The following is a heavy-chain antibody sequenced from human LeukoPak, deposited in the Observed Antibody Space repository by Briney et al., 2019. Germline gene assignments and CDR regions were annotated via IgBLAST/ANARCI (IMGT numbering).Heavy chain of an antibody. Sequence: PGGSLRLSCAVSGFTFSDYYMSWVRRAPGKGLEWVSYISSTSTYTNYADSVKGRFTISRDNAKNSLYLQMNSLRAEDTAVYYCARREARISDYWGQGTLVTVSS. D-gene: IGHD1-26*01. J-gene: IGHJ4*02. CDR2: ISSTSTYT. CDR1: GFTFSDYY. V-gene: IGHV3-11*03. CDR3: ARREARISDY.